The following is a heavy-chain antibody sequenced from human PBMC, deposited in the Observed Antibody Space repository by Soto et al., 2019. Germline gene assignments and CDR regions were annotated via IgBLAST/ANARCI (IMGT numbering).Heavy chain of an antibody. Sequence: PGASLRLSCAASVFTFSSYWMSWVRQAPGKGLEWVANIKQDGSEKYYVDSVKGRFTISRDNAKNSLYLQMNSLRAEDTAVYYCARGYGVTDYWGQGTLVTVSS. CDR2: IKQDGSEK. CDR1: VFTFSSYW. V-gene: IGHV3-7*03. J-gene: IGHJ4*02. D-gene: IGHD4-17*01. CDR3: ARGYGVTDY.